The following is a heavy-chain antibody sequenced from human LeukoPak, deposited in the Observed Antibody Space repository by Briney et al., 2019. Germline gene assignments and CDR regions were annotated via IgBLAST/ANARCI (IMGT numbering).Heavy chain of an antibody. D-gene: IGHD1-26*01. CDR3: AKDSGIYYGWFDP. CDR2: ISDSGGST. J-gene: IGHJ5*02. V-gene: IGHV3-23*01. CDR1: GFPFSSYA. Sequence: GGSLRLFCAASGFPFSSYAMSWVRQAPGEGVEWVSAISDSGGSTYYADSVKGRFTISRDNSKNTLYLQRNGLRAEDTAVYYCAKDSGIYYGWFDPWGQGTLVTVSS.